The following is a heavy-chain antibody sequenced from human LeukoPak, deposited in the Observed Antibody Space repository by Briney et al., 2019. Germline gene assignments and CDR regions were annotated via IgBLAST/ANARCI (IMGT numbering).Heavy chain of an antibody. CDR1: GYTFTGYY. D-gene: IGHD3-9*01. V-gene: IGHV1-2*04. CDR3: ARDFYDILTGRQRYGMDV. J-gene: IGHJ6*02. CDR2: INPNSGGT. Sequence: ASVKVSCKASGYTFTGYYMHWVRQAPGQGLEWMGWINPNSGGTNYAQKFQGWVTMTRDTSISTAYMELSRLRSDDTAVYYCARDFYDILTGRQRYGMDVWGQGTTVTVSS.